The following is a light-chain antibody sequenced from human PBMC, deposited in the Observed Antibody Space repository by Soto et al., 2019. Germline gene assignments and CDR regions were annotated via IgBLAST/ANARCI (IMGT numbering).Light chain of an antibody. J-gene: IGKJ5*01. CDR1: QSISNF. V-gene: IGKV1-39*01. CDR3: QQSYSTQIT. Sequence: DIQMTQSPSSLSAFVGARVPITCRASQSISNFLNWYQQKPGKAPKCLIYAASNLLSGVPSRFSGSGSGTDFTLTIRSLQPEDFGTYYCQQSYSTQITFGQGTRLENK. CDR2: AAS.